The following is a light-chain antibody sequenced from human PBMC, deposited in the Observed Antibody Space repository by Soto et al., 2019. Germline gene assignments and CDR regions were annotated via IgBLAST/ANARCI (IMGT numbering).Light chain of an antibody. CDR1: SSNNGSNT. Sequence: QSALTQPPSASGTPGQRVTISCSGSSSNNGSNTVNWYQQLPGTAPKLIIYSNNQRPSGVHDRFSGSKSGISASLAISGLQSEDEADYYCAAWDDSLNGYVFGTG. J-gene: IGLJ1*01. V-gene: IGLV1-44*01. CDR2: SNN. CDR3: AAWDDSLNGYV.